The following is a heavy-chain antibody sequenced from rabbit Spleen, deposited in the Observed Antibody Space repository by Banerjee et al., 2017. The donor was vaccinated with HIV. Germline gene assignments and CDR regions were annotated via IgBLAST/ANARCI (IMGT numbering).Heavy chain of an antibody. J-gene: IGHJ4*01. Sequence: QEQLVESGGGLVQPGGSLKLSCKASGFDFSNYGVSWVRQAPGKGLEWIGYIDPIFGSTYYASWVNGRFTISRHNAQNTLYLQLNSLTAADTATYFCARDLTNVIGWNFGWWGPGTLVTVS. CDR3: ARDLTNVIGWNFGW. V-gene: IGHV1S47*01. CDR1: GFDFSNYG. D-gene: IGHD1-1*01. CDR2: IDPIFGST.